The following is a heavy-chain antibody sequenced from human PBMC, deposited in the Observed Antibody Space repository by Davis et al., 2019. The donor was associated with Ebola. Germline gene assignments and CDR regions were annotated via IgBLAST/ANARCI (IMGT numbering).Heavy chain of an antibody. V-gene: IGHV1-46*01. CDR1: GYSFTKYY. CDR3: ARVSDGYTYGPLFDY. CDR2: INPSVGSA. D-gene: IGHD5-18*01. Sequence: ASVKVSCKASGYSFTKYYMHWVRQAPGQGLEWMGIINPSVGSASYAQKFQGRVTVTRDTSTSTVYMELSSLRSEDTAVYYCARVSDGYTYGPLFDYWGQGTLVTVSS. J-gene: IGHJ4*02.